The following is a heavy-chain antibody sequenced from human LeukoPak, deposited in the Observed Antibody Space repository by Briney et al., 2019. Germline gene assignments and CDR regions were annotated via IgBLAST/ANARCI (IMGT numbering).Heavy chain of an antibody. CDR3: ARRRDGYFGAFDI. V-gene: IGHV4-59*08. CDR1: GGSISSYY. J-gene: IGHJ3*02. Sequence: SETLSLTCTVSGGSISSYYWSWIRQPPGKGLEWIGYIYYSGRTNYNPSLKSRVTISVDTSKNQFSLKLSSVTAADTAVYYCARRRDGYFGAFDIWGQGTMVTVSS. CDR2: IYYSGRT. D-gene: IGHD5-24*01.